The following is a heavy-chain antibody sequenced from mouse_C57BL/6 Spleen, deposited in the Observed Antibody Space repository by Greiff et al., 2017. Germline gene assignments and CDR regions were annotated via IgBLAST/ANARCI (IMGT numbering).Heavy chain of an antibody. Sequence: EVQLQQSGPELVKPGASVKISCKASGYTFTDYYMNWVKQSHGKSLEWIGDINPNNGGTSYNQKFKGKATLTVDKSSSTAYMELRSLTSEDSAVYYCARWANWDDAMDYWGQGTSVTVSS. D-gene: IGHD4-1*02. CDR2: INPNNGGT. V-gene: IGHV1-26*01. J-gene: IGHJ4*01. CDR3: ARWANWDDAMDY. CDR1: GYTFTDYY.